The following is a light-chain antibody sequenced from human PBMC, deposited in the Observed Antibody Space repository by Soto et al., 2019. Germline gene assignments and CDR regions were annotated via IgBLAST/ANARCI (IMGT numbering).Light chain of an antibody. J-gene: IGLJ1*01. Sequence: QSVLTQPPSVSGAPGQRLTISCTGSSSNIGAGYDVSWYQQHPGKAPKLMIYEVSKRPSGVPDRFSGSKSGNTASLTVSGLQAEDEANYYCSSYTGSSYVFGTGTKVTVL. CDR3: SSYTGSSYV. CDR1: SSNIGAGYD. V-gene: IGLV2-8*01. CDR2: EVS.